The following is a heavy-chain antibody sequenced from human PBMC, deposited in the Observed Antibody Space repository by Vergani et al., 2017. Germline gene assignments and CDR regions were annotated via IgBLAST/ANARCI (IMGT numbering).Heavy chain of an antibody. CDR3: ARGSVLRFLEWLLTDAFDI. CDR2: IYYSGST. CDR1: GGSISSSSYY. Sequence: QLQLQESGPGLVKPSETLSLTCTVSGGSISSSSYYWGWIRQPPGKGLEWIGSIYYSGSTYYNPSLKSRVTISVDTSKNQFSLKLSSVTAADTAVYYCARGSVLRFLEWLLTDAFDIWGQGTMVTVSS. V-gene: IGHV4-39*01. D-gene: IGHD3-3*01. J-gene: IGHJ3*02.